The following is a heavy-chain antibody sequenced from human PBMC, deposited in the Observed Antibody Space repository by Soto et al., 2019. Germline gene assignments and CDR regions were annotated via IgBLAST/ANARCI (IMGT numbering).Heavy chain of an antibody. V-gene: IGHV3-23*01. D-gene: IGHD3-22*01. CDR1: GLPFSSYS. Sequence: GGSLRLSCAASGLPFSSYSMSWVSPAPGKGLEWVSAISGSGGSTYYADSVKGRFTISRDNSKNTLYLQMNSLRAEDTAVYYCAKDGLQSYYDSSGPFDYWGQGTLVTVSS. CDR3: AKDGLQSYYDSSGPFDY. CDR2: ISGSGGST. J-gene: IGHJ4*02.